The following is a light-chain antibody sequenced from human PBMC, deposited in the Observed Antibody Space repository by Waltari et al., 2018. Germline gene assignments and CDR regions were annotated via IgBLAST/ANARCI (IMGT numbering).Light chain of an antibody. Sequence: DIVMTQSPHALAVSLGESATIHRKSSQSVLYSSNNKNYLAWYQQKPGQPPKLLIYWASTRESGVPDRFSGSGSGTDFTLTISSLQAEDVAVYYCQQYYSTPYTFGQGTKLEIK. V-gene: IGKV4-1*01. J-gene: IGKJ2*01. CDR2: WAS. CDR3: QQYYSTPYT. CDR1: QSVLYSSNNKNY.